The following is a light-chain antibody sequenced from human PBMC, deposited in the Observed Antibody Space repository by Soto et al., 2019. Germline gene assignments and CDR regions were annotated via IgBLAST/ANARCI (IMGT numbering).Light chain of an antibody. V-gene: IGKV2-30*02. CDR3: MQGTHWPWT. CDR2: EVS. CDR1: QSLIHGDGNTY. J-gene: IGKJ1*01. Sequence: DVVMTQSPLSLPVTLGQPASISCRSSQSLIHGDGNTYLNWFQQRPGQSPRRLIYEVSDRDSGVXDXXTGSVSGTDFPLKISRVEAEDVGVYYCMQGTHWPWTFGQGTEVEVK.